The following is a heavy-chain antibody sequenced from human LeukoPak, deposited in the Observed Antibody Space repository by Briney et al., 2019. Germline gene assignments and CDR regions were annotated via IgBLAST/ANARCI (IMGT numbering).Heavy chain of an antibody. CDR3: ARASRSCSRTSCQTPDV. J-gene: IGHJ6*04. Sequence: SETLSLTCTVSGDSISSYSWSWIRQPAGKGLEWIGRIYTSGGTNYNPSLQSRVTMSVDTSKNQFSLKLSSVTAADTAVYYCARASRSCSRTSCQTPDVLGKGTTVTVSS. D-gene: IGHD2-2*01. CDR1: GDSISSYS. CDR2: IYTSGGT. V-gene: IGHV4-4*07.